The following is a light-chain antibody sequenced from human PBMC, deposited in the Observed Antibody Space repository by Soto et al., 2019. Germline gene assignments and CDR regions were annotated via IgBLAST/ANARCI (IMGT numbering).Light chain of an antibody. CDR1: SSDVGTYDY. V-gene: IGLV2-14*01. J-gene: IGLJ2*01. CDR3: PLYISSTKG. Sequence: QSALTQPASVAGSPGQSSTLSCTGSSSDVGTYDYVSWYQQHPGRDPKLMIYEVSNRPSGVSNRFSGSKSGNTASLTISGLQAEDGADYYCPLYISSTKGFGAGTQLTGL. CDR2: EVS.